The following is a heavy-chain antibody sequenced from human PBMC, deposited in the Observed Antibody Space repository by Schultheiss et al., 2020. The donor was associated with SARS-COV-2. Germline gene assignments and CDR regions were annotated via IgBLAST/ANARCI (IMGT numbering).Heavy chain of an antibody. V-gene: IGHV3-23*01. J-gene: IGHJ4*02. CDR2: ISGSGGST. CDR1: GFTFGDYA. Sequence: GESLKISCTASGFTFGDYAMSWFRQAPGKGLEWVSAISGSGGSTYYADSVKGRFTISRDNSKNTLYLQMNSLRAEDTAVYYCAKLSKGKGYWGQGTLVTVSS. CDR3: AKLSKGKGY. D-gene: IGHD4-11*01.